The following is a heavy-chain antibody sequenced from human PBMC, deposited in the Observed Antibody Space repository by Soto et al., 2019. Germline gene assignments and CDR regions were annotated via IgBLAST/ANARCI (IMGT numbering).Heavy chain of an antibody. D-gene: IGHD2-2*01. J-gene: IGHJ4*02. V-gene: IGHV1-18*01. CDR3: AKEYCDSSRCYLPDY. CDR1: GYTFRRFG. Sequence: QVQLVQSGAEVKEPGASVKVSCKASGYTFRRFGISWVRQAPGQGLEWMGWIDPNNGHTKDAQKFQDRITMTTDTYTTTAYMELRSLRSDDTAVYYCAKEYCDSSRCYLPDYWGQGALVIVSS. CDR2: IDPNNGHT.